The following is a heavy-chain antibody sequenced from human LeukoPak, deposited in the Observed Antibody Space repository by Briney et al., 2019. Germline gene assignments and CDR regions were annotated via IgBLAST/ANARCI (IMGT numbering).Heavy chain of an antibody. Sequence: QPGGSLRLSCAASGFTFSSYWVHWVRHAPGKGLVWVSRINSDGSSTSYADSVKGRFTISRDNAKNTLYLQMNSLRAEDTAVYYCARAQYSYGHYYFDYWGQGTLVTVSS. D-gene: IGHD5-18*01. CDR1: GFTFSSYW. V-gene: IGHV3-74*01. J-gene: IGHJ4*02. CDR2: INSDGSST. CDR3: ARAQYSYGHYYFDY.